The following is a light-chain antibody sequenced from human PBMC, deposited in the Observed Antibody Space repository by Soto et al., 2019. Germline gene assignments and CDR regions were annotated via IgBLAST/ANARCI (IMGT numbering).Light chain of an antibody. J-gene: IGKJ1*01. V-gene: IGKV3-15*01. CDR3: QQYNNWPPWT. CDR1: QSVISG. Sequence: EIVLTQSPGSLSLSPGDRATLSCRASQSVISGFLAWYQQKPGQAPRLLIYGASTRATGIPARFSGSGSGTEFTLTISSLQSEDFAVYYCQQYNNWPPWTFGQGTKVDIK. CDR2: GAS.